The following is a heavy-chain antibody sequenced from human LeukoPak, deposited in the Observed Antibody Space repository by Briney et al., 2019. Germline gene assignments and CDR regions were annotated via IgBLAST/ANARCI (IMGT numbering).Heavy chain of an antibody. CDR1: GGSFSGYY. V-gene: IGHV4-34*01. D-gene: IGHD3-16*02. Sequence: SETLSLACAVYGGSFSGYYWSWIRQPPGKGLEWIGEINHSGSTNYNPSLKSRVTISVDTSKNQFSLKLSSVTAADTAVYYCARGGGYDYVWGSYRWTYFDYWGQGTLVTVSS. CDR3: ARGGGYDYVWGSYRWTYFDY. CDR2: INHSGST. J-gene: IGHJ4*02.